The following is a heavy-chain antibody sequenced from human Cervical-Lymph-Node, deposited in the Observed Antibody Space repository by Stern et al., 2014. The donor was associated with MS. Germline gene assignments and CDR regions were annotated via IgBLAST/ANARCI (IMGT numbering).Heavy chain of an antibody. CDR2: IGTAGDT. D-gene: IGHD6-13*01. CDR3: ARGYSSSPGTYYFDY. V-gene: IGHV3-13*01. CDR1: GFTFSSYD. J-gene: IGHJ4*02. Sequence: VQLVESGGGLVQPGGSLRLSCAASGFTFSSYDMHWVRQATGKGLEWVSAIGTAGDTYYPGSVKGRFTISRENAKNSLYLQMNSLRAGDTAVYYCARGYSSSPGTYYFDYWGQGTLVTVSS.